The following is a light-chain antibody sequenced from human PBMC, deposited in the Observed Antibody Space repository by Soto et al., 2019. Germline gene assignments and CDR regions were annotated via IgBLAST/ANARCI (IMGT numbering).Light chain of an antibody. J-gene: IGKJ3*01. CDR3: QKYRSVPV. V-gene: IGKV1-27*01. Sequence: DIQMTQSPTSLSASVGDRVTITCRASQDIRNFVAWYQQKPGKAPKLLIYAASTLQSGVPSRFSGSVSGTEFTLTINSLQPEDVATYSCQKYRSVPVFGPGTKVEI. CDR2: AAS. CDR1: QDIRNF.